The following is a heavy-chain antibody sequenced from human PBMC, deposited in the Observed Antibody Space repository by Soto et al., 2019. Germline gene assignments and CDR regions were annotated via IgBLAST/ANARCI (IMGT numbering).Heavy chain of an antibody. Sequence: QVQLVQSGAEVKKPGASVRVSCKASGYSFTSFDINWVRQTTGQGLEWMGWMSPHSGNTGYAQRFQGRVTMTRDTSTSTAFMELSSLRSEDTAMYYCARGVRNHPFDPWGQGTLVTVSS. CDR2: MSPHSGNT. J-gene: IGHJ5*02. V-gene: IGHV1-8*01. CDR3: ARGVRNHPFDP. CDR1: GYSFTSFD.